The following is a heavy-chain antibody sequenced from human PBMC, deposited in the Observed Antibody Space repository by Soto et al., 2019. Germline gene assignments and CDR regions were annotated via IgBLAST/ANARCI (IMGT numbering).Heavy chain of an antibody. CDR1: SFTFGDYA. V-gene: IGHV3-9*01. D-gene: IGHD2-2*01. CDR3: TKGYTTSCFAHLAY. CDR2: ISWDSGNI. J-gene: IGHJ4*02. Sequence: EVQLVESGGGLLQPGRSLRLSCAASSFTFGDYAMHWVRQTPGKGLAWVSCISWDSGNIVYVDSVEGRFTSSRDNAKNSMFLQMNSRRPEDTAFYYCTKGYTTSCFAHLAYWGQGALVTVSS.